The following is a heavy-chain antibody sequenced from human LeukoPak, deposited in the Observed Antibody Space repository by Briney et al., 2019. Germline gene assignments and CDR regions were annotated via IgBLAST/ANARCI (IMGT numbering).Heavy chain of an antibody. Sequence: SETLSLTCTVSGGSISSSSYYWGWIRQPPGKGLVWIGSIYYSGSTHYNPSLKSRVTISVDTSKNQFSLKLSSVTAADTAVYYCARSGYCSGGSCYNHYYYYYMDVWGKGTTVTVSS. J-gene: IGHJ6*03. D-gene: IGHD2-15*01. CDR2: IYYSGST. CDR3: ARSGYCSGGSCYNHYYYYYMDV. CDR1: GGSISSSSYY. V-gene: IGHV4-39*07.